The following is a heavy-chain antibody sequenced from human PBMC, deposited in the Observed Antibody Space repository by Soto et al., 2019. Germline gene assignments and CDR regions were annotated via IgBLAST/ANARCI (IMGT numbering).Heavy chain of an antibody. V-gene: IGHV6-1*01. D-gene: IGHD1-26*01. J-gene: IGHJ4*01. CDR2: TYYRSKWYY. Sequence: QTLSHTCGITGDSVSSNSAGSSGFRQSPSRGLEWLGRTYYRSKWYYEYAVSVRGRTTINPDPSKNQYSLQLNSVTPEDTAVLFGARGEKSSRRLLDDRGKRSLVTVAS. CDR3: ARGEKSSRRLLDD. CDR1: GDSVSSNSAG.